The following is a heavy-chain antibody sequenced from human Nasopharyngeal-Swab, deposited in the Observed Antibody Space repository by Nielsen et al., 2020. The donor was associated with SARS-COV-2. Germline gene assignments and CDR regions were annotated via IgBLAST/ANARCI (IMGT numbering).Heavy chain of an antibody. CDR3: AKDRVIRYST. CDR1: GFIFSNYD. D-gene: IGHD5-12*01. CDR2: IDTSGGTT. V-gene: IGHV3-23*01. J-gene: IGHJ4*02. Sequence: GESLKISCAASGFIFSNYDMSWVRQAPGKGLEWVSVIDTSGGTTFYADSVKGRFTISRDNSKNTLYLQMNSLRAEDTAIYYCAKDRVIRYSTWGQGTLVTVSS.